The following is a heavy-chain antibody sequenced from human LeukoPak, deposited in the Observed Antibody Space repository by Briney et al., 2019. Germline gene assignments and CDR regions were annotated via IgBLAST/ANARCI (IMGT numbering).Heavy chain of an antibody. CDR1: GFSFSSFS. V-gene: IGHV3-23*01. J-gene: IGHJ4*02. D-gene: IGHD4-11*01. CDR2: ISGSGT. Sequence: GGSLRLSCVGTGFSFSSFSMNWVRQAPGKGLEWVATISGSGTYYLDSVKGRFTISRDDSKSTVYLQMSSLRADDTALYYCAKVRGDSLFDVWGQGTLVTVSS. CDR3: AKVRGDSLFDV.